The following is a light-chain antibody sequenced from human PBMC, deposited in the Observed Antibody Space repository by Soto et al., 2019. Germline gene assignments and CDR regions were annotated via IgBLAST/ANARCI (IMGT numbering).Light chain of an antibody. J-gene: IGLJ1*01. CDR2: DVS. CDR3: SSYTTSNTRQIV. CDR1: SSDVGCYHY. Sequence: QSALTQPASVSGSPGQSITISCTGTSSDVGCYHYVSWYQHHPGKAPKLLIYDVSNRPSGVSNRFSGSKSDNTASLTISGLQPEDEADYYCSSYTTSNTRQIVFGTGTKLTVL. V-gene: IGLV2-14*03.